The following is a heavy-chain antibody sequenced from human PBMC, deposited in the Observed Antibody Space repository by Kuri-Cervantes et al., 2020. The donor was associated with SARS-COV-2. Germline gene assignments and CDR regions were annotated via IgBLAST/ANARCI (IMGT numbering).Heavy chain of an antibody. Sequence: GESLKISCAASGCTFSSYWMSWVRQAPGKGLEWVANIKQDGSEKYYVDSVKGRFTISRDNAKNSLYLQMNSLRAEDTAVYYCAREFFGVVNGYFDYWGQGTLVTVSS. CDR3: AREFFGVVNGYFDY. CDR1: GCTFSSYW. J-gene: IGHJ4*02. D-gene: IGHD3-3*01. CDR2: IKQDGSEK. V-gene: IGHV3-7*01.